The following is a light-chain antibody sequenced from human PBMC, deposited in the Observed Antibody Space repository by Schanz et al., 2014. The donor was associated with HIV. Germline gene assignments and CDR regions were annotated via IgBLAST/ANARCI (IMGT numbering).Light chain of an antibody. V-gene: IGKV1-5*03. CDR3: QQHNEFPFT. CDR2: QAS. Sequence: DIQMTQFPSTLSASVGDRVTITCRASQSISGRLAWYQQKPGKAPKRLIYQASRLGSGVPSTFSGSGSGTDFSLTISSLQPDDFATYYCQQHNEFPFTFGQGTRLEIK. J-gene: IGKJ2*01. CDR1: QSISGR.